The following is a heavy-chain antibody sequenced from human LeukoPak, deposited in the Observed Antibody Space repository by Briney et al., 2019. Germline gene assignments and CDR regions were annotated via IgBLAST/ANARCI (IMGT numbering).Heavy chain of an antibody. D-gene: IGHD1-1*01. CDR2: IWHDGDTT. V-gene: IGHV3-33*03. CDR3: VKDSTARASNLPDY. Sequence: GTSLRLSCAASGFTFNNYGMHWVRQAPGKGLEWVAVIWHDGDTTFYADSVKGRFTISRDKSTNMLYLEMNSLRAEDTALYYCVKDSTARASNLPDYWGQGTLVTVSS. CDR1: GFTFNNYG. J-gene: IGHJ4*02.